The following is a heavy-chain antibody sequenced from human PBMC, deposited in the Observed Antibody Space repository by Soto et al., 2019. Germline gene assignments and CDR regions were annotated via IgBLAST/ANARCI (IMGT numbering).Heavy chain of an antibody. CDR2: ISQTETT. Sequence: SETLSLTCVAYGESFGGFYWSWVRQSPGKGLEWIGEISQTETTAYSPSLKSRVSISADTSKKQFSLTLTSVTAADTPVYYCVHSPNVAVDHRGQLTLFTVSS. CDR3: VHSPNVAVDH. CDR1: GESFGGFY. D-gene: IGHD2-15*01. V-gene: IGHV4-34*01. J-gene: IGHJ4*01.